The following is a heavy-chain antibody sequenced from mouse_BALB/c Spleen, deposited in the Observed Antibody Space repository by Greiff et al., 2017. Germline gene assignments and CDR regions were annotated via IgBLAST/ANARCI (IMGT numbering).Heavy chain of an antibody. Sequence: EVQLQQSGPGLVKPSQSLSLTCTVTGYSITSDYAWNWIRQFPGNKLEWMGYISYSGSTSYNPSLKSRISITRDTSKNQFFLQLNSVTTEDTATYYCAREEGYGNYAMDYWGQGTSVTVSS. V-gene: IGHV3-2*02. CDR3: AREEGYGNYAMDY. D-gene: IGHD2-1*01. CDR2: ISYSGST. J-gene: IGHJ4*01. CDR1: GYSITSDYA.